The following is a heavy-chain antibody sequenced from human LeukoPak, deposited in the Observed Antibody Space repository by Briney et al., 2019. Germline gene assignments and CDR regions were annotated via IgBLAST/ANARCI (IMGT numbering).Heavy chain of an antibody. D-gene: IGHD3-3*01. CDR2: INPNSGGT. J-gene: IGHJ3*02. V-gene: IGHV1-2*02. Sequence: ASVKVSCKASGYTFTGYYMHWVRQVPGQGLEWMGWINPNSGGTNYAQKFQGRVTMTGDTSISTVYMELSRLGSDDTAVYYCARDIFLGRGNAFDIWGQGTMVAVSS. CDR1: GYTFTGYY. CDR3: ARDIFLGRGNAFDI.